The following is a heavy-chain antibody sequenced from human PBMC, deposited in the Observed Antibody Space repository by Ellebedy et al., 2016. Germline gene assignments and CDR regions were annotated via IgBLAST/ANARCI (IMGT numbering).Heavy chain of an antibody. J-gene: IGHJ4*02. Sequence: GESLKISCKGSGYSFTSYWIGWVRQMPGKGLEWMGIIYPGDSDTRYSPSFQGQVTISADKSISTAYLQWSSLKASDTAMYYCARPKYSSSSQTIGGFDYWGQGTLVTVSS. CDR3: ARPKYSSSSQTIGGFDY. CDR2: IYPGDSDT. V-gene: IGHV5-51*01. CDR1: GYSFTSYW. D-gene: IGHD6-6*01.